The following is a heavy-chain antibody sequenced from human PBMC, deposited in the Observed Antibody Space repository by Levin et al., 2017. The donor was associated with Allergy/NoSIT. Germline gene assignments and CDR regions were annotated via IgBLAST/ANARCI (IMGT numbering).Heavy chain of an antibody. CDR3: ARGSIKVFGVLISYFDY. Sequence: PSETLSLTCAASGFIFSSYAMHWVRQAPGKGLEWVAVISYDGSNKIYADSVKGRFTISRDNSKNTLYLQMNSLRLEDTAVYYCARGSIKVFGVLISYFDYWGQGTLVAVSS. V-gene: IGHV3-30-3*01. D-gene: IGHD3-3*01. CDR1: GFIFSSYA. J-gene: IGHJ4*02. CDR2: ISYDGSNK.